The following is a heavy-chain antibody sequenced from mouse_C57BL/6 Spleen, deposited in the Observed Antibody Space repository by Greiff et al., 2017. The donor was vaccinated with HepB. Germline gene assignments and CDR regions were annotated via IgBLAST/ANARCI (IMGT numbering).Heavy chain of an antibody. CDR3: ATDYYGSSCPHY. V-gene: IGHV1-82*01. CDR1: GYAFSSSW. J-gene: IGHJ2*01. CDR2: IYPGDGDT. D-gene: IGHD1-1*01. Sequence: QVQLKQSGPELVKPGASVKISCKASGYAFSSSWMNWVKQRPGKGLEWIGRIYPGDGDTNYNGKFKGKATLTADKSSSTAYMQLSSLTSEDSAVYFCATDYYGSSCPHYWGQGTTLTVSS.